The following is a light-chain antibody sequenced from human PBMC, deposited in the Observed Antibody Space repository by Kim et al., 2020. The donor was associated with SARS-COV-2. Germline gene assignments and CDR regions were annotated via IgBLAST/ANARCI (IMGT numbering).Light chain of an antibody. CDR1: KLGDKY. CDR2: QHT. CDR3: QAWDSSTAV. J-gene: IGLJ3*02. Sequence: SYELTQPPSVSVSPGQTASITCSGSKLGDKYAYWYQKKPGQSPILVIYQHTKRPSGISQRFSGSSFGNTATLTIGRAQTMDEADYYCQAWDSSTAVFGGG. V-gene: IGLV3-1*01.